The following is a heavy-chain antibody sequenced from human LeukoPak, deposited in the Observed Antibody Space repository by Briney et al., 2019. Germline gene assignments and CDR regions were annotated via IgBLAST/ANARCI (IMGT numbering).Heavy chain of an antibody. CDR2: IDTSKGNT. V-gene: IGHV1-18*01. Sequence: GASVKVSCKASGYTFINYGISWVRQAPGEGLQWLGWIDTSKGNTTYVQRLQGRVTMTMDTSTSTAYMELRSLRSDDTAVYYCARDYCRDTSCQDGLFDYWGQGTLVTVSS. CDR1: GYTFINYG. D-gene: IGHD2-2*01. J-gene: IGHJ4*02. CDR3: ARDYCRDTSCQDGLFDY.